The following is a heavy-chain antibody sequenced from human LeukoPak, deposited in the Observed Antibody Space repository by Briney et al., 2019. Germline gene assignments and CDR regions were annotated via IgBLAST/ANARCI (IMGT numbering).Heavy chain of an antibody. V-gene: IGHV3-30*18. J-gene: IGHJ4*02. CDR1: GFTFSSYG. CDR3: AKDLRQDYDFWSGYFSGLDY. D-gene: IGHD3-3*01. CDR2: ISYDGSNK. Sequence: GGSLRLSCAAYGFTFSSYGMHLVRQAPGKGLEWVAVISYDGSNKYYADSVKGRFTISRDNSKNTLYLQMNSLRAEDTAVYYCAKDLRQDYDFWSGYFSGLDYWGQGTLVTVSS.